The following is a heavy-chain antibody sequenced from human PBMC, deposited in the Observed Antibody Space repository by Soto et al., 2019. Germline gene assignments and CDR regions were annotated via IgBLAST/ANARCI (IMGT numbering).Heavy chain of an antibody. J-gene: IGHJ4*02. D-gene: IGHD2-2*01. CDR3: ARSSDGISTSCCNFDY. V-gene: IGHV3-20*04. CDR2: INWNGGST. Sequence: EVQLVESGGGVVRPGGSLRLSCAASGFTFDDYGMSWVRQAPGKGLEWVAGINWNGGSTGYEDSVKGRFTISRDKAKNSRDLQMNRMRAEDTALKYCARSSDGISTSCCNFDYWGQGTLVTVSS. CDR1: GFTFDDYG.